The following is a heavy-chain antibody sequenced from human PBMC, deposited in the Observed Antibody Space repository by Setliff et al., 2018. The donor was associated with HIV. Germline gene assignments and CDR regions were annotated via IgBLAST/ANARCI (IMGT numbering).Heavy chain of an antibody. CDR1: GYTFTSYG. V-gene: IGHV1-2*06. Sequence: ASVKVSCKASGYTFTSYGITWVRQAPGQGLEWMGRINPKTGVATHARIFQDRIILTRDTSTSIAYMELIRPRHDDTAFYYCTRAHFLVTETRNWFDPWGQGTLVTVSS. J-gene: IGHJ5*02. D-gene: IGHD1-26*01. CDR2: INPKTGVA. CDR3: TRAHFLVTETRNWFDP.